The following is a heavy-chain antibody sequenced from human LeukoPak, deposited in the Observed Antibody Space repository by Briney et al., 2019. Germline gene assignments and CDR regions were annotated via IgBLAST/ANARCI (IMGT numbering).Heavy chain of an antibody. D-gene: IGHD6-13*01. Sequence: GRSLRLSCAASGFTFDDYAMHWVRQAPGKGLEWVSGISWNSVSIGYADSVKGRFTISRDNAKNSLYLQMNSLRAEDTALYYCTKDPRVASSGTSPYYFDYWGQGTLVTVSS. CDR2: ISWNSVSI. CDR1: GFTFDDYA. V-gene: IGHV3-9*01. J-gene: IGHJ4*02. CDR3: TKDPRVASSGTSPYYFDY.